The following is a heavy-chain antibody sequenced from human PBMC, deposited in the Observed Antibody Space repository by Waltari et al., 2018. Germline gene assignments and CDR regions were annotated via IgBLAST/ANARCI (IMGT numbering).Heavy chain of an antibody. J-gene: IGHJ3*02. V-gene: IGHV3-53*01. Sequence: EVQLVESGGGLIQPGGSLRLSCSASGFTVSSNYMSWVRQAPGKGLEWVSVIYSGGSTDYADSVQGRFTISRDNSKNTLYLQMNSRRAEDTAVYYCARDRGSSWYHAFDIWGQGTMVTVSS. D-gene: IGHD6-13*01. CDR3: ARDRGSSWYHAFDI. CDR1: GFTVSSNY. CDR2: IYSGGST.